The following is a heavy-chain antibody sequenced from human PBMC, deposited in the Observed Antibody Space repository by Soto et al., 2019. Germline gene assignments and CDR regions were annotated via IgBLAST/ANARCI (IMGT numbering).Heavy chain of an antibody. Sequence: QVQLVQSGAEVKKPGSSVKVSCKASGGTFSSYAISWVRQAPGQGLEWMGGIIPIFGTANYAQKFQGRVTITADESTSTAYMELSSLRSEDTAAYYCARHCSSTSCRYYYYYGMDVWGQGTTVTVSS. CDR1: GGTFSSYA. V-gene: IGHV1-69*01. CDR3: ARHCSSTSCRYYYYYGMDV. J-gene: IGHJ6*02. D-gene: IGHD2-2*01. CDR2: IIPIFGTA.